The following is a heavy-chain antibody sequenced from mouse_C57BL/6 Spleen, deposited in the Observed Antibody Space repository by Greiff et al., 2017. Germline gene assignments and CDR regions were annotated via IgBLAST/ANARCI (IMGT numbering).Heavy chain of an antibody. J-gene: IGHJ2*01. D-gene: IGHD2-3*01. CDR3: ARSYDGYNYFDY. CDR2: IDPSDSET. CDR1: GYTFTSYW. V-gene: IGHV1-52*01. Sequence: VQLQQPGAELVRPGSSVKLSCKASGYTFTSYWMHWVKQRPIQGLEWIGNIDPSDSETHYNQKFKDKATLTVDKSSSTAYMQLSSLTSEDSAVYYCARSYDGYNYFDYWGQGTTLTVSS.